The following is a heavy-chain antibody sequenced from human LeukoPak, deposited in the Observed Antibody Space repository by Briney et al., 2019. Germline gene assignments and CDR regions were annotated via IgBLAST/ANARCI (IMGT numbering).Heavy chain of an antibody. J-gene: IGHJ5*02. D-gene: IGHD6-19*01. V-gene: IGHV4-38-2*02. CDR2: IYQSETT. CDR1: GYSISSGYY. CDR3: ARESVAVKWFDP. Sequence: SETLSLACSVSGYSISSGYYWAWIRQPPGKGLEWIGTIYQSETTYYNPSLKSRDAISLDTSKNQFSLRMNSLTAADTAIYYCARESVAVKWFDPWGQGTLVTVS.